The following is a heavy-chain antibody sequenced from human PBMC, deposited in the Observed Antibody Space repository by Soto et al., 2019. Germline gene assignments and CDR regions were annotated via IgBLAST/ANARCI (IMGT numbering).Heavy chain of an antibody. D-gene: IGHD2-15*01. CDR1: GDSVSSVNYY. J-gene: IGHJ4*02. Sequence: QVQLQESGPGLVKPSESLSLTCTVSGDSVSSVNYYWSWIRQPPGKGLEWIGYIYYSGNTNYNRSLQSRVTISVDTSKTQFSLKLSSVTAADTAVYYCAREKIIRGYCSGATCDSNKYYFDYWGQGTLVTVSS. V-gene: IGHV4-61*01. CDR3: AREKIIRGYCSGATCDSNKYYFDY. CDR2: IYYSGNT.